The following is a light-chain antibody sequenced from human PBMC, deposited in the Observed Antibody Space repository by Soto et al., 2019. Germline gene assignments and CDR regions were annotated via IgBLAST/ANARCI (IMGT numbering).Light chain of an antibody. J-gene: IGKJ4*01. CDR1: QRIATSY. V-gene: IGKV3D-20*02. CDR3: QQRSNWLT. CDR2: GTS. Sequence: DIVLTQSPATLSLSPGERATLSCRASQRIATSYLGWYQQKPGQAPRLLIYGTSKRAADIPDRFSGSGSGTDFTLTISRLEAEDSAVYYCQQRSNWLTFGGGTKVDIK.